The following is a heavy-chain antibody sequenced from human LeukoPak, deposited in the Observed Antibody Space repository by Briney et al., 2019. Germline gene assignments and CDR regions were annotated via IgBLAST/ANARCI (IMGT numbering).Heavy chain of an antibody. V-gene: IGHV4-4*02. CDR1: GGSISSSNW. CDR3: ARETIRNYYDSSGYNPLR. CDR2: IYHSGST. Sequence: SGTLSLTCAVSGGSISSSNWWSWVRQPPGKGLEWIGEIYHSGSTYYNPSLKSRVTISVDTSKNQFSLKLSSVTAADTAVYYCARETIRNYYDSSGYNPLRWGQGTLVTVSS. J-gene: IGHJ4*02. D-gene: IGHD3-22*01.